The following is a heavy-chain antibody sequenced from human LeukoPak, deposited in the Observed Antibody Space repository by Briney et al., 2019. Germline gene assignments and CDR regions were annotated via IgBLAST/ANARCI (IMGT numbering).Heavy chain of an antibody. CDR2: IRSKTNSYAT. CDR1: GFTFSGSA. D-gene: IGHD1-26*01. V-gene: IGHV3-73*01. Sequence: GGSLKLSCAASGFTFSGSAMHWVRPASGKGLEWVGRIRSKTNSYATAYAASVKGRFTISRDDSKNTAYLQMNSLKTEDTAVYYCARRNSGSYSGSDYWGQGTLVTVSS. CDR3: ARRNSGSYSGSDY. J-gene: IGHJ4*02.